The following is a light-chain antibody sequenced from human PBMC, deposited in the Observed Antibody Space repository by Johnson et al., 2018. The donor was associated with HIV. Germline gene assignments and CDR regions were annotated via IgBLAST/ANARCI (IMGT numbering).Light chain of an antibody. CDR1: SSNIGNNF. CDR3: GTWDSSLSADFV. CDR2: DTD. J-gene: IGLJ1*01. Sequence: QPVLTQPPSVSAAPVQKVTVSCSGSSSNIGNNFVSWYQQVPGTAPKLLIYDTDKRPSGIPDRFSGSKSGTSATLGISGLQTGDEADYYCGTWDSSLSADFVFGTGTEVTVL. V-gene: IGLV1-51*01.